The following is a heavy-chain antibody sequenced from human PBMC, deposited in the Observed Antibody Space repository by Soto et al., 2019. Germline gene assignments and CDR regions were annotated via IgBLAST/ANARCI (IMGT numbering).Heavy chain of an antibody. CDR2: INHSGST. CDR3: ARGKQVFKYSSSPPFDY. V-gene: IGHV4-34*01. J-gene: IGHJ4*02. D-gene: IGHD6-6*01. CDR1: GGSFSGYY. Sequence: SETLSLTCAVYGGSFSGYYWSWIRQPPGKGLEWIGEINHSGSTNYNPSLKSRVTISVDTSKNQFSLKLSSVTAADTAVYYCARGKQVFKYSSSPPFDYWGQGTLVTVSS.